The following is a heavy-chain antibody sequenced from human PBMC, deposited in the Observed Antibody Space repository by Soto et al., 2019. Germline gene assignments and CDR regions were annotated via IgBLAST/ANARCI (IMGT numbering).Heavy chain of an antibody. CDR1: GFTFSSYA. CDR3: ANTSELAVAGPIVF. CDR2: ISGSGGST. J-gene: IGHJ4*02. V-gene: IGHV3-23*01. D-gene: IGHD6-19*01. Sequence: GSVRICCAASGFTFSSYAMSWVRQAPGQGLELVSAISGSGGSTYYADSVKGRFTISRDNSKNTLDLQMNSLRAEDTAVYYCANTSELAVAGPIVFWGPAILLSVST.